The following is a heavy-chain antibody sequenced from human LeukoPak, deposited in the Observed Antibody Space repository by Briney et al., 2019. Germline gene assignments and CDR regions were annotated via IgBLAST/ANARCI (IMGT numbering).Heavy chain of an antibody. CDR1: GGSINSSY. CDR3: ARSMVWGAYFDY. D-gene: IGHD3-10*01. V-gene: IGHV4-59*01. J-gene: IGHJ4*02. CDR2: IYYSGSS. Sequence: PSETLSLTCTVSGGSINSSYCSWIRQPPGKGLEWIGYIYYSGSSKYNPSLKSRVTISGDTSKNQFSLKLSSVTAADTAVYYCARSMVWGAYFDYWGQGTLVTVSS.